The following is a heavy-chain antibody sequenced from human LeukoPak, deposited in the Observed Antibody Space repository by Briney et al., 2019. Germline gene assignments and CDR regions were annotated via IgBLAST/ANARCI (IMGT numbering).Heavy chain of an antibody. Sequence: GGSLRLSCAASGFTFSSYAMSWVRQAPGKGLEWVSGIIANGVNTYYADSVKGRFIISRDNSKNTLYLQMNSLRAEDTAVYYCAKVSGYTVAYWGQGTLFTVSS. CDR2: IIANGVNT. D-gene: IGHD5-18*01. J-gene: IGHJ4*02. CDR1: GFTFSSYA. V-gene: IGHV3-23*01. CDR3: AKVSGYTVAY.